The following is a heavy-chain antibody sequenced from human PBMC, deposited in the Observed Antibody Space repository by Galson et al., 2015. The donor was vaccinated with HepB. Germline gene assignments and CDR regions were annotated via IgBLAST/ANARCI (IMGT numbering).Heavy chain of an antibody. Sequence: SLRLSCAASGFVFSNYVMHWVRQAPGKGLEWVAVISEDGSYSYSAGSVKGRFTMSRDNSKNMFYMQMNSLRTEDTAVYYCVTKGGGSGSYDYFDNWGQGALVTVSS. CDR2: ISEDGSYS. V-gene: IGHV3-30*04. CDR3: VTKGGGSGSYDYFDN. D-gene: IGHD1-26*01. CDR1: GFVFSNYV. J-gene: IGHJ4*02.